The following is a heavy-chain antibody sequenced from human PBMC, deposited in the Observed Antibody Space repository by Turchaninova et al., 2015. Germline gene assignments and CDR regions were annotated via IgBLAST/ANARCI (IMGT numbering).Heavy chain of an antibody. V-gene: IGHV4-34*01. D-gene: IGHD6-13*01. Sequence: QVPLKQWGAGLLKPSEALSLTCVVDGGSFSDRHWSWNRQPPGKGPEWIGEINHSGDTIYNPSLKSRVIISVDRSKNQFSLKVNSMTAADTAVYYCVSSWYMDYWSQGTPFVVSS. J-gene: IGHJ4*02. CDR3: VSSWYMDY. CDR1: GGSFSDRH. CDR2: INHSGDT.